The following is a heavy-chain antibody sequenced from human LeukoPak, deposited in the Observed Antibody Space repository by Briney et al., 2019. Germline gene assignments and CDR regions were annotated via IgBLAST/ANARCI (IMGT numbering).Heavy chain of an antibody. V-gene: IGHV4-59*08. CDR3: ARHYGVHDAFDI. CDR2: ISYSGST. CDR1: GGSISSYY. D-gene: IGHD4-17*01. J-gene: IGHJ3*02. Sequence: SETLSLTCTVSGGSISSYYWSWIRQPPGKGLEWIGYISYSGSTNYNPSLKSRVTISVDTTKNQFSLKLSSVTAADTAVYYCARHYGVHDAFDIWGQGTMVTVSS.